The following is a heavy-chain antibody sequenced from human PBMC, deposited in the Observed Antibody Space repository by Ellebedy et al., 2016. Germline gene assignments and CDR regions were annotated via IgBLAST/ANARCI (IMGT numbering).Heavy chain of an antibody. CDR2: VYYTGST. V-gene: IGHV4-39*07. D-gene: IGHD3-9*01. J-gene: IGHJ3*01. CDR3: ARVGRYYDVLTGYSPDGFDV. CDR1: GLSIRSDNDY. Sequence: SETLSLTXTVSGLSIRSDNDYWGWIRQPPGKGLEWIGNVYYTGSTYYNPSLKSRVTISVDTSKNQFSLNLSSVTAADTAMYYCARVGRYYDVLTGYSPDGFDVWGQGTMVIVSS.